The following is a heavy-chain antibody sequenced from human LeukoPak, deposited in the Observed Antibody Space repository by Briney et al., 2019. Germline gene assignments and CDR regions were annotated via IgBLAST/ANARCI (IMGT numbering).Heavy chain of an antibody. Sequence: SETLSLTCAVYGGSFSGYYWSWIRQPPGKGLEWIGEINHIGSTNYNPSLKSRVTISVATSKNQFSLKLSSVTAADTAVYYCARGRGADYWGQGTLVTVSS. V-gene: IGHV4-34*01. CDR3: ARGRGADY. D-gene: IGHD5-12*01. CDR2: INHIGST. J-gene: IGHJ4*02. CDR1: GGSFSGYY.